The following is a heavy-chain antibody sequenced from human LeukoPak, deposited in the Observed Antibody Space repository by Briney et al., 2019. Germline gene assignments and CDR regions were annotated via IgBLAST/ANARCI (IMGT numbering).Heavy chain of an antibody. V-gene: IGHV1-69*13. CDR2: IIPIFGTA. D-gene: IGHD3/OR15-3a*01. Sequence: ASVKVSCKASGGTFSSYAISWVRQAPGQGLEWMGGIIPIFGTANYAQKFQGRVTITADESTSTAYMELSSLRSEDTAVYYCARVEIFGPGRLRWFDPWAREPWSPSPQ. CDR1: GGTFSSYA. J-gene: IGHJ5*02. CDR3: ARVEIFGPGRLRWFDP.